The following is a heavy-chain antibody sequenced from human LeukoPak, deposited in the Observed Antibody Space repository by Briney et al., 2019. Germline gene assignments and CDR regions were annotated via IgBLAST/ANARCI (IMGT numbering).Heavy chain of an antibody. J-gene: IGHJ6*03. CDR1: GFTFSSYS. D-gene: IGHD5-24*01. CDR3: ARDTINPDYYYYYYMDV. Sequence: GGSLRLSCAASGFTFSSYSMNWVRQAPGKGLEWVSYISSSSSTIYYADSVKGRFTISRDNAKNSLYLQMNSLRAEDTAVYYCARDTINPDYYYYYYMDVWGKGTTVTVSS. CDR2: ISSSSSTI. V-gene: IGHV3-48*01.